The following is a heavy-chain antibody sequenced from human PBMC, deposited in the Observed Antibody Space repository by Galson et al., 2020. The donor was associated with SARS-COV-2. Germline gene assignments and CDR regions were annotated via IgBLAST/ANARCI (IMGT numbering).Heavy chain of an antibody. V-gene: IGHV3-9*01. D-gene: IGHD3-22*01. Sequence: SLKISCVASGFTFDDYAMHWVRQAPGKGLEWVSGISWNSGRIGYEDSVKGRFTISRDNAKNSLYLQMNSLRAEDTALYYCARGLDSTGYNWFDPWGQGTLVTVSS. CDR1: GFTFDDYA. J-gene: IGHJ5*02. CDR3: ARGLDSTGYNWFDP. CDR2: ISWNSGRI.